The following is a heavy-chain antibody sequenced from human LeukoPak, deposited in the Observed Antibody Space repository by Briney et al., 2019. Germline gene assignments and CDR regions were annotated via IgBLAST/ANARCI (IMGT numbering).Heavy chain of an antibody. V-gene: IGHV3-64*01. CDR3: ARWGSTSCYDY. Sequence: GGSLRLSCAASGFTFSIFAMHWVRQAPGKGLEYVSAISTDGSGTYYANSVKGRFTISRDNSKNTLYLQMGSLRPEDMAMYYCARWGSTSCYDYWGQGTLVTVSS. J-gene: IGHJ4*02. CDR2: ISTDGSGT. CDR1: GFTFSIFA. D-gene: IGHD2-2*01.